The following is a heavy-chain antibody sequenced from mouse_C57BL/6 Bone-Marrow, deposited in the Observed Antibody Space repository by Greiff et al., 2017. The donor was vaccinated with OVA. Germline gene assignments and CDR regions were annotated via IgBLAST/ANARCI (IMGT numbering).Heavy chain of an antibody. Sequence: EVQLVESGGGLVQPGGSLSLSCAASGFTFTDYYMSWVRQPPGKALEWLGFIRNKANGYTTEYSASVKGRFTISRDNSQSILYLQMNALRAEDSATYYCARYYSNLYYYAMDYWGQGTSVTVSS. V-gene: IGHV7-3*01. D-gene: IGHD2-5*01. CDR1: GFTFTDYY. CDR3: ARYYSNLYYYAMDY. CDR2: IRNKANGYTT. J-gene: IGHJ4*01.